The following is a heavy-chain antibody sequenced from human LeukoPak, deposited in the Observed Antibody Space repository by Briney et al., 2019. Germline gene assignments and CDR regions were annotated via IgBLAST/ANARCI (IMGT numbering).Heavy chain of an antibody. J-gene: IGHJ6*04. CDR3: ARGPTMRMDV. CDR1: GFTFSSYS. V-gene: IGHV3-21*01. D-gene: IGHD3-22*01. CDR2: INSRSSSI. Sequence: GGSLRLSCAASGFTFSSYSMNWVRQAPGKGLEWVSSINSRSSSIYYADSVKGRFTISRDNAKNSLYLQMNSLRGEDTAVYYCARGPTMRMDVWGKGTTVTVSS.